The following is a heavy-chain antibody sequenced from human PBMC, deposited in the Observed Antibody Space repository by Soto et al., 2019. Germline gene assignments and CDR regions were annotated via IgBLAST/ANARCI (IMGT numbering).Heavy chain of an antibody. Sequence: ASVKVSCNASGYTFTGYYMHWVLQAPGQGLEWMGWINPNSGGTNYAQKFQGRVTMTTDTSTSTAYMELRSLRSDDTAVYYCASDYGICVAKQPVFDYPSQGTLDIVSS. V-gene: IGHV1-2*02. J-gene: IGHJ4*02. D-gene: IGHD3-9*01. CDR3: ASDYGICVAKQPVFDY. CDR2: INPNSGGT. CDR1: GYTFTGYY.